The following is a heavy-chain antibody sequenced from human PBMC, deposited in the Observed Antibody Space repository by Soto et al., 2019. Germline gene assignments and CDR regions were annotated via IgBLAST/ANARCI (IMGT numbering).Heavy chain of an antibody. CDR3: AREGGYCSSTSCFHYYYYGMDV. CDR1: GFTFSSYE. J-gene: IGHJ6*02. Sequence: EVQLVESGGGLVQPGGSLRLSCAASGFTFSSYEMNWVRQAPGKGLEWVSYISSSGSTIYYADSVKGRFTISRDNAKNSLYLQMNSLRAECTAVYYCAREGGYCSSTSCFHYYYYGMDVWGQGTTVTVSS. CDR2: ISSSGSTI. V-gene: IGHV3-48*03. D-gene: IGHD2-2*01.